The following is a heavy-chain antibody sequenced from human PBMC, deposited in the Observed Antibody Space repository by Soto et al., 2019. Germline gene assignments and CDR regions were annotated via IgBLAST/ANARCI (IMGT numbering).Heavy chain of an antibody. V-gene: IGHV1-2*02. Sequence: QVQLVQSGAEVKEPGDSVRVSCEASGYTFTAYYIHWVRQAPGQGLEWMGWINPKFGDTTYAQDFQGRVSMTRDMSISTVYMELSRLTSDDTAIYYGARNMDYYSGPGSGNGHGFWGQGTTVTVFS. J-gene: IGHJ6*02. D-gene: IGHD3-10*01. CDR3: ARNMDYYSGPGSGNGHGF. CDR1: GYTFTAYY. CDR2: INPKFGDT.